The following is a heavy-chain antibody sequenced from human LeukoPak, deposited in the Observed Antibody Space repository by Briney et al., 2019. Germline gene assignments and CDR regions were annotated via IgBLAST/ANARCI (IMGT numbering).Heavy chain of an antibody. CDR2: INTNTGNP. CDR1: GYTFTSYG. V-gene: IGHV7-4-1*02. D-gene: IGHD6-13*01. CDR3: ARSTRRAAGTGPPDY. J-gene: IGHJ4*02. Sequence: ASVKVSCKASGYTFTSYGISWVRQAPGQGLEWMGWINTNTGNPTYAQGFTGRFVFSLDTSVSTAYLQISSLKAEDTAVYYCARSTRRAAGTGPPDYWGQGTLVTVSS.